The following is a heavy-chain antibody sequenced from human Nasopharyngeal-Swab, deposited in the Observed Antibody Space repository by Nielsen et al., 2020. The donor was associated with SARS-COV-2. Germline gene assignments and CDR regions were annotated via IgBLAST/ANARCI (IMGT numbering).Heavy chain of an antibody. Sequence: GESLKISCAASGFTFSSYAMHWVRQAPGKGLEWVAVISYDGSNKYYADSVKGRFTISRDNSKNTPYLQMNSLRAEDTAVYYCARDASPMSDHPGAFDIWGQGTMVTVSS. CDR1: GFTFSSYA. V-gene: IGHV3-30-3*01. CDR3: ARDASPMSDHPGAFDI. D-gene: IGHD3-22*01. CDR2: ISYDGSNK. J-gene: IGHJ3*02.